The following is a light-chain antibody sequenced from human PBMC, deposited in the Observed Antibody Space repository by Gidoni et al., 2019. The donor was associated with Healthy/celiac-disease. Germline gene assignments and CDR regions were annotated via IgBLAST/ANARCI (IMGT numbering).Light chain of an antibody. J-gene: IGKJ1*01. CDR1: QSISSW. CDR3: QQYNSYPWT. CDR2: KAS. Sequence: DLQMTQPPSTLSASVGDRVTITCRASQSISSWLAWYQQKPGKAPKLLIYKASSLESGVPSRFSGSGSGTEFTLTISSLQPDDFATYYCQQYNSYPWTFXXXTKVEIK. V-gene: IGKV1-5*03.